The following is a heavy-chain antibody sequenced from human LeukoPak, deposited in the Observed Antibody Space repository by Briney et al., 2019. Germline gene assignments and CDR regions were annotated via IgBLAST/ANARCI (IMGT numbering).Heavy chain of an antibody. Sequence: SVKVSCKPSGRTFSSYGISWVRQAPGQGLEWMGRIIPIIGITNYAQKFQGRVTFTADKLTSTAFMELSSLRSDDTAVFYCAREPVDVDYFDPWGQGTLVTVSS. J-gene: IGHJ5*02. CDR1: GRTFSSYG. D-gene: IGHD3/OR15-3a*01. CDR3: AREPVDVDYFDP. V-gene: IGHV1-69*04. CDR2: IIPIIGIT.